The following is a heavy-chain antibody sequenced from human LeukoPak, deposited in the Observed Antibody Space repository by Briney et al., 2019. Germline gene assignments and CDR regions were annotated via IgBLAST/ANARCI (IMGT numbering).Heavy chain of an antibody. CDR2: FDPEDGET. CDR3: ATVNQWSPQQQLVKEIDY. CDR1: GYTLTELS. V-gene: IGHV1-24*01. D-gene: IGHD6-13*01. J-gene: IGHJ4*02. Sequence: ASVTVSCTVSGYTLTELSMHWVRQAPGKGLEWMGGFDPEDGETIYAQKFQGRVTMTEDTSTDTAYMELSSLRSEDTAVYYCATVNQWSPQQQLVKEIDYWGQGTLVTVSS.